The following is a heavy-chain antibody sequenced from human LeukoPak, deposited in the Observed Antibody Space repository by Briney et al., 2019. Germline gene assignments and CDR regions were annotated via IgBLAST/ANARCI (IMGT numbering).Heavy chain of an antibody. Sequence: SVKVSCKASGGTFSSYAISWVRQAPGQGLERMGRIIPILGIANYAQKFQGRVTITADKSTSTAYMELSSLRSEDTAVYYCATVKSRGSSWYDYWGQGTLVTVSS. CDR1: GGTFSSYA. J-gene: IGHJ4*02. D-gene: IGHD6-13*01. CDR3: ATVKSRGSSWYDY. CDR2: IIPILGIA. V-gene: IGHV1-69*04.